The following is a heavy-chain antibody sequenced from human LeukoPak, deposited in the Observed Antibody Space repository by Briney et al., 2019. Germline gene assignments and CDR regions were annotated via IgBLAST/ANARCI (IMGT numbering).Heavy chain of an antibody. Sequence: PGGSLRLSCAASGFSFDNYAMSWVRQAPGKGLEWVSAIGGSTGRTFFADSVKGRFTISRDNAKNTLYLQMDSLRAEDTAMYYCAREILEPGKTHEYWGQGTLVTVSS. J-gene: IGHJ4*02. CDR1: GFSFDNYA. CDR3: AREILEPGKTHEY. D-gene: IGHD1-1*01. V-gene: IGHV3-23*01. CDR2: IGGSTGRT.